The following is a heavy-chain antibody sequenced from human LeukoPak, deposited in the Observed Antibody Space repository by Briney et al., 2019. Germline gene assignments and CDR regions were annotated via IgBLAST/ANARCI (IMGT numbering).Heavy chain of an antibody. D-gene: IGHD5-18*01. CDR1: GGSISSYY. J-gene: IGHJ4*02. CDR3: AREDAAMVTR. CDR2: IYYSGNT. Sequence: SETLSLTCTVSGGSISSYYWSWIRQPPGKGLEWIGYIYYSGNTNYNPSLKSRVTISVDTSENQFSLKLSSVTAADTAVYYCAREDAAMVTRWGQGTLVTVSS. V-gene: IGHV4-59*01.